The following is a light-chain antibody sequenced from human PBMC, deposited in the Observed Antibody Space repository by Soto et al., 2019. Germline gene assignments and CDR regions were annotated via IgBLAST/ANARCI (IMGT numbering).Light chain of an antibody. J-gene: IGKJ5*01. V-gene: IGKV3-15*01. CDR3: QQYNSWPLT. CDR1: QSVSSN. CDR2: GAS. Sequence: EIVMTQSPATLSVSPGERATLSCRASQSVSSNLAWYQQKPGQAPRLLIYGASTRATDIPARFSGSGSGTEVTLAISSLQSEDFAVYYCQQYNSWPLTFGQGTRLEIK.